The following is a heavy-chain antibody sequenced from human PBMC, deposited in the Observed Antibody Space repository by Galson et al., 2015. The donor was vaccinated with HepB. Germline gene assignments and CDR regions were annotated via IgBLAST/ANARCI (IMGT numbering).Heavy chain of an antibody. J-gene: IGHJ4*02. Sequence: SLRLSCAASGFTFGDYAMSWVRQAPGKGLEWVGFIRSKAYGGTTEYAASVKGRFTISRDDSKSIAYLQMNSLKTEDTAVYYCTSNYDGSGYLSPWFGGQGTLVTVSS. CDR3: TSNYDGSGYLSPWF. CDR1: GFTFGDYA. V-gene: IGHV3-49*04. CDR2: IRSKAYGGTT. D-gene: IGHD3-22*01.